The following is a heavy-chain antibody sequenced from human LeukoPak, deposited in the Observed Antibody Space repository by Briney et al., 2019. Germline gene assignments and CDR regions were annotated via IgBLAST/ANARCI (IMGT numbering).Heavy chain of an antibody. CDR1: GDSISSSPYY. CDR2: IFYSGST. D-gene: IGHD6-13*01. CDR3: ARLTGYSSSLPFDY. Sequence: PSETLSLTCIVSGDSISSSPYYWGWIRQPPGKGLEWIGSIFYSGSTYYNPSLKSRVTLLVDTSKNQFSLKLTSVTAADTAVYYCARLTGYSSSLPFDYWGQGTLVTVSS. V-gene: IGHV4-39*07. J-gene: IGHJ4*02.